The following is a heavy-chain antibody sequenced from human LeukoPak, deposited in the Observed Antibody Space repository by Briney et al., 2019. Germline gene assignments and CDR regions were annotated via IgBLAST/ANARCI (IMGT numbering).Heavy chain of an antibody. CDR1: GFTFTSYS. J-gene: IGHJ3*02. V-gene: IGHV3-21*01. CDR2: ISSGSSYI. Sequence: GGSLRLTCAASGFTFTSYSMNWVRRAPGKGLEWVSSISSGSSYIYYADSVKGRITISRDNAKNSLYLHMNRLRAEDTAIYYCARDRREDDAFVIWGQGTIVSVSS. CDR3: ARDRREDDAFVI. D-gene: IGHD1-26*01.